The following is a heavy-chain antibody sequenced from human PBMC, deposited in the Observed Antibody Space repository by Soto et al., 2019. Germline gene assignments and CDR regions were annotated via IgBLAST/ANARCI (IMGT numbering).Heavy chain of an antibody. V-gene: IGHV3-74*01. CDR3: TRGHRSTSTGTGDF. J-gene: IGHJ4*02. D-gene: IGHD1-1*01. CDR2: INDDGIST. Sequence: PGGSLRLSCAASGFTFSMYWMHWVRQVPGKGPEWVSRINDDGISTNYADSVKGRFTISRDNAKNTLYLQINALRVEDTAVYYCTRGHRSTSTGTGDFWGQGTLVTVSS. CDR1: GFTFSMYW.